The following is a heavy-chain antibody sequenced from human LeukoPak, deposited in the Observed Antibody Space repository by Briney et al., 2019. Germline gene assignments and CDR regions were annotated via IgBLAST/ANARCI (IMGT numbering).Heavy chain of an antibody. V-gene: IGHV3-43*02. CDR2: ISGDGGNT. CDR3: AKDKSRGVGYTYGFDY. CDR1: GFTFDDYA. Sequence: GGSLRLSCAASGFTFDDYAMYWVRQAPGKGLEWVSLISGDGGNTYYADSVEGRFTISRDNSKNSLYLQMNGLRAEDTALYYCAKDKSRGVGYTYGFDYWGQGTLVTVSS. D-gene: IGHD5-18*01. J-gene: IGHJ4*02.